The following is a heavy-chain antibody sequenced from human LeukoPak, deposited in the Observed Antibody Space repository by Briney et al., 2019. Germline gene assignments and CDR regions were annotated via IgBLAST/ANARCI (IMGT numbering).Heavy chain of an antibody. CDR2: INWSGGST. CDR3: AGAGAGYYGDLGIY. V-gene: IGHV3-20*04. Sequence: PGGSLRLSCAASGFTFDDYGMSWVRQAPGKGLEWVSGINWSGGSTGYADSVKGRFTISRANAKNSLYLQMNSLRAEDTASYYCAGAGAGYYGDLGIYWGQGTLVTVSS. CDR1: GFTFDDYG. J-gene: IGHJ4*02. D-gene: IGHD4-17*01.